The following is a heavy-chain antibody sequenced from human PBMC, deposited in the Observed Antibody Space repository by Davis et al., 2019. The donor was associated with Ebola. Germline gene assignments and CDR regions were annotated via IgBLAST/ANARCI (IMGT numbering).Heavy chain of an antibody. Sequence: SETLSLTCTVSGASISSSYWSWIRQPPGKGLDWIGYVHYSGSTNYNPSLKSRLSMSVDTSKNQFSLKLSSVTAADTAVYYCARSIAAAQAPVDPWGQGTLVTVSS. CDR1: GASISSSY. J-gene: IGHJ5*02. D-gene: IGHD6-13*01. V-gene: IGHV4-59*08. CDR2: VHYSGST. CDR3: ARSIAAAQAPVDP.